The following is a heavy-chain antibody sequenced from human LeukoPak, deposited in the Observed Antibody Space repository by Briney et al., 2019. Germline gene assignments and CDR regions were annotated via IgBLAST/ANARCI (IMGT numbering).Heavy chain of an antibody. V-gene: IGHV3-30-3*01. Sequence: PGRSLRLSCAASGFTFSSYAMHWVRQAPGKGLEWVAVISYDGSNKYYADSVKGRFTISRDNSKNTLYLQMNSPRAEDTAVYYCARDRATYYYDSSGYYGYYYYGMDVWGQGTTVTVSS. CDR3: ARDRATYYYDSSGYYGYYYYGMDV. D-gene: IGHD3-22*01. CDR1: GFTFSSYA. J-gene: IGHJ6*02. CDR2: ISYDGSNK.